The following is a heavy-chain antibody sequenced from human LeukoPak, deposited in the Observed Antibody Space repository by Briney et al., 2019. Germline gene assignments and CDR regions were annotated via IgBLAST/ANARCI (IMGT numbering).Heavy chain of an antibody. CDR3: AREAGDSSGYYYDKGPFDI. J-gene: IGHJ3*02. Sequence: SETLSLTCTVSGDSINSYYYNWIRQPAGKGLEWIGRIYTSGSTNYNPSLKSRVTMSLDTSKNQFSLKLSSVTAADTAAYFCAREAGDSSGYYYDKGPFDIWGQGTKVIVSS. V-gene: IGHV4-4*07. CDR1: GDSINSYY. CDR2: IYTSGST. D-gene: IGHD3-22*01.